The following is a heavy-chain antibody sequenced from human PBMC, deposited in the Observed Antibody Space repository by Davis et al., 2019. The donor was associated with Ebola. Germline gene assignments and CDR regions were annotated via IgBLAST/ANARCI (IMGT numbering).Heavy chain of an antibody. Sequence: PGGSLRLSCAASGFTFSLTDMNWFRQAPGRGPEWVANINGAAWSTTYADSVKGRFTISRDNAKNTVYLQMNSLRAEDTAVYYCTRRYCSSPSCTPYYWGQGTLVTVSS. V-gene: IGHV3-23*01. J-gene: IGHJ4*02. CDR1: GFTFSLTD. CDR2: INGAAWST. CDR3: TRRYCSSPSCTPYY. D-gene: IGHD2-2*01.